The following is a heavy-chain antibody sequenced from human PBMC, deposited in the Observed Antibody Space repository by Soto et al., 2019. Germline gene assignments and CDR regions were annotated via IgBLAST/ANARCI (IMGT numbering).Heavy chain of an antibody. J-gene: IGHJ4*02. V-gene: IGHV4-34*01. D-gene: IGHD2-15*01. Sequence: QVQLQQWGAGLLKPSETLSLTCAVYGGSFSGYYWSWIRQPPGKGLEWIGEINHSGSTNYNPSLNSRVTISVDTYKNQFSLKLSSVTAADTAVYYCARGGSTVVVAATHFDYWGQGTLVTVSS. CDR3: ARGGSTVVVAATHFDY. CDR1: GGSFSGYY. CDR2: INHSGST.